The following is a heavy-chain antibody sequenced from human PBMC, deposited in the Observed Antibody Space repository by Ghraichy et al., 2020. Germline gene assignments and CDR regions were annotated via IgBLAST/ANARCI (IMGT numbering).Heavy chain of an antibody. Sequence: GGSLRLSCEASGFPFSHYGMHWVRQPLGKGLEAVAVITYDGSTEYYADSVKGRFAISRDDSRNTLYLQMNSLRAEDTAVYFCARAKGGAGITTTYVGNWGLGTLVTVSS. CDR1: GFPFSHYG. V-gene: IGHV3-33*01. CDR2: ITYDGSTE. CDR3: ARAKGGAGITTTYVGN. D-gene: IGHD3-10*02. J-gene: IGHJ4*02.